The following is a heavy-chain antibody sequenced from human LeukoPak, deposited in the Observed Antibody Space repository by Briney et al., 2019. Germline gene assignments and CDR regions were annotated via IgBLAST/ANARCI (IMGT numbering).Heavy chain of an antibody. Sequence: ASVKVSCKASGYTFTSYDINWVRQATGQGLEWMGWMNPNSGNTGYAQKFQGRVTMTRNTSISTAYMELGSLRSEDTAVYYCASSVDGGHDAFDIWGQGTMVTVSS. CDR3: ASSVDGGHDAFDI. CDR1: GYTFTSYD. D-gene: IGHD4-23*01. V-gene: IGHV1-8*01. CDR2: MNPNSGNT. J-gene: IGHJ3*02.